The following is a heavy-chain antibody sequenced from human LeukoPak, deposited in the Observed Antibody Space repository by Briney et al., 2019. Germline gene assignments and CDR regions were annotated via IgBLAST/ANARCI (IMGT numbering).Heavy chain of an antibody. V-gene: IGHV3-30*02. D-gene: IGHD5-18*01. CDR3: AKGRGYSYGLIPMDV. J-gene: IGHJ6*03. Sequence: GGSLRLSCAASGFTFSSYGMHWVRQAPGKGLEWVAFIRYDGSNKYYADSVKGRFTISRDNSKNTLYLQMNSLRAEDTAVYYCAKGRGYSYGLIPMDVWGKGTTVTISS. CDR2: IRYDGSNK. CDR1: GFTFSSYG.